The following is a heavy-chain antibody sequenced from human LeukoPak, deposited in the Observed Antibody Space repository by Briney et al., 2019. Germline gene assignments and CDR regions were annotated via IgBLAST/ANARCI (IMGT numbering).Heavy chain of an antibody. D-gene: IGHD2-15*01. Sequence: SETLSLTCTVSGGSISSSSYYWGWIRQPPGKGLECIGSIYYSGSTYYNPPLKSRVTISVDTSKNQFSLKLSSVTAADTAVYYCARVSLGNCSGGSCYPAHFDYWGQGTLVTVSS. V-gene: IGHV4-39*07. CDR1: GGSISSSSYY. J-gene: IGHJ4*02. CDR2: IYYSGST. CDR3: ARVSLGNCSGGSCYPAHFDY.